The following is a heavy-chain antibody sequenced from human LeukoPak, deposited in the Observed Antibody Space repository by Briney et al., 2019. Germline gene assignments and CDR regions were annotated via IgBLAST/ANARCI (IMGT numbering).Heavy chain of an antibody. CDR3: AKAGAATYYGSGSFEIDY. J-gene: IGHJ4*02. D-gene: IGHD3-10*01. Sequence: GGSLRLSCAASGFTFDDYAMHWVRQAPGKGLEWVSGISWNSGSIGYADSVKGRFTISRDNAKNSLYLQMNSLRAEDTALYYSAKAGAATYYGSGSFEIDYWGQGTLVTVSS. V-gene: IGHV3-9*01. CDR1: GFTFDDYA. CDR2: ISWNSGSI.